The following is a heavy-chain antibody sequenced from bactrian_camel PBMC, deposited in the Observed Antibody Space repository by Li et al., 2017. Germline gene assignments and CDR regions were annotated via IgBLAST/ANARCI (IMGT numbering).Heavy chain of an antibody. CDR1: GFTFSIHG. Sequence: VQLVESGGGLVQPGGSLRLSCAASGFTFSIHGMSWVRQAPGKGLEWVSSINSGDDATLYAGSVTGRFTISRDNARNTLYLQMNSLKSEDTALYYCAPNEVAGTYPAYWGQGTQVTVS. V-gene: IGHV3S40*01. J-gene: IGHJ4*01. D-gene: IGHD6*01. CDR2: INSGDDAT. CDR3: APNEVAGTYPAY.